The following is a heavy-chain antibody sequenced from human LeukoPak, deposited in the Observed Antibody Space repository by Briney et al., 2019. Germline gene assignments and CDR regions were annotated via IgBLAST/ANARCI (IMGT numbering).Heavy chain of an antibody. D-gene: IGHD4-17*01. Sequence: GESLKISCKGSGYSFTSYWIGWVRQMPGKGLEWMGITYPGDSDTRYSPPFQGQVTILVDKSISTAYLQWSNLKASDTAMYYCARRGDYGDYWFDPWGQGTLVTVSS. CDR1: GYSFTSYW. J-gene: IGHJ5*02. CDR2: TYPGDSDT. V-gene: IGHV5-51*01. CDR3: ARRGDYGDYWFDP.